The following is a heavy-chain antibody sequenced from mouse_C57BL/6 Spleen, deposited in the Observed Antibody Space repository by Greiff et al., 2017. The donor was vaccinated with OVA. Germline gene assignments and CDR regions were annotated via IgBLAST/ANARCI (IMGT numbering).Heavy chain of an antibody. J-gene: IGHJ4*01. CDR2: INPNYGTT. D-gene: IGHD1-1*01. CDR3: ARCYYGSNYGAMDY. CDR1: GYSFTDYN. Sequence: VQLQQSGPELVKPGASVKISCKASGYSFTDYNMNWVKQSTGKSLEWIGVINPNYGTTSYNQKFKGKATLTVDQSSSTAYMQLNSLTSEDSAVYSCARCYYGSNYGAMDYWGQGTSVTVSS. V-gene: IGHV1-39*01.